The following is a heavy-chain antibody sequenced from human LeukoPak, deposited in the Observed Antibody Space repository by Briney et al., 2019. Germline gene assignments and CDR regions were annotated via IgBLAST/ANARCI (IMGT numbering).Heavy chain of an antibody. CDR1: GFTFSSYA. V-gene: IGHV3-48*02. CDR2: ISSRSESK. D-gene: IGHD3-10*01. J-gene: IGHJ6*02. Sequence: GGSLRLSCAASGFTFSSYAMSWVRQAPGKGLEWVAYISSRSESKYYAASVKGRFTISRDNAHNSLYLQMNSLRDDDTAVYYCARVWQLGVWGQGTAVTVSS. CDR3: ARVWQLGV.